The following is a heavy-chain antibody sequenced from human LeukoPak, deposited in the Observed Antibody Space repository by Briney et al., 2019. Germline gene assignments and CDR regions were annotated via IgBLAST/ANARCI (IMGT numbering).Heavy chain of an antibody. J-gene: IGHJ3*02. CDR2: IYHSGST. CDR1: GGSISSSNW. Sequence: PSGTLSLTCAVSGGSISSSNWWSWVRQPPGKGLEWIGEIYHSGSTNYNPSLKSRVTISVDKSKNQFSLKLSSVTAADTAVYYCARGWPVGWELWLGAFDIWGQGTMVTVSS. D-gene: IGHD1-26*01. CDR3: ARGWPVGWELWLGAFDI. V-gene: IGHV4-4*02.